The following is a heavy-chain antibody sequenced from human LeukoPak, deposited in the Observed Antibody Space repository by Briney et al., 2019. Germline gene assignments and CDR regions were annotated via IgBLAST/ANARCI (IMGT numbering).Heavy chain of an antibody. Sequence: GGSLRLSCAASGFTFSNYWMYWVRQAPGKGLVWVSRINSDGKTTNYADSVKGRFTISRDNAKNTLYLQMNSLRAEDTAVYYCAKPEAGYFDYWGQGTLVTVSS. CDR1: GFTFSNYW. CDR2: INSDGKTT. CDR3: AKPEAGYFDY. V-gene: IGHV3-74*01. J-gene: IGHJ4*02.